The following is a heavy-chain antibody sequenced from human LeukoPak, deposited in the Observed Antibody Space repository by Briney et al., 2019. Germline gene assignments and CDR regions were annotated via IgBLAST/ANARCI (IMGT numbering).Heavy chain of an antibody. CDR3: ARDWGWAFDP. CDR2: ISEDGRRR. Sequence: PSVSLTLSCVASGFSSSSRYMSWLRPAPGKGLEWVVNISEDGRRRDYVDSLRGRFTISRDNAKDSLFLELNSLRDEDTAVYYCARDWGWAFDPWGQGTLVTVFS. CDR1: GFSSSSRY. V-gene: IGHV3-7*01. D-gene: IGHD3-16*01. J-gene: IGHJ5*02.